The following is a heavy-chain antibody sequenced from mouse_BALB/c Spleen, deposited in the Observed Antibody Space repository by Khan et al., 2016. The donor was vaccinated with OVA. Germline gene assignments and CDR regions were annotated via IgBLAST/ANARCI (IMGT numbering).Heavy chain of an antibody. Sequence: EVQLVESGGGLVKPGGSLRLSCEASGFTFSSYSMSWVRQTPEKRLEWVATITSGGSYTYYPDSVQGRFTISRDNAKNTLYLEMISLKSEDTAIDYCTRDRNYYGSSFYFDYWGQGTTLTVSS. CDR3: TRDRNYYGSSFYFDY. V-gene: IGHV5-6-4*01. CDR1: GFTFSSYS. CDR2: ITSGGSYT. J-gene: IGHJ2*01. D-gene: IGHD1-1*01.